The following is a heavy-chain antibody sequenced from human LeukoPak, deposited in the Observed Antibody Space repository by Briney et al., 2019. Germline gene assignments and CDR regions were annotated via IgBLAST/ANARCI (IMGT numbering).Heavy chain of an antibody. CDR3: ARDPTPPPKYYFDY. Sequence: PARSLRLSCAASGFTFSSYAMHWVRQAPGKGLEWVAVISYDGSNKYYADSVKGRFTISRDNSKNTLYLQMNSLRAEDTAVYYCARDPTPPPKYYFDYWGQGTLVTVSS. V-gene: IGHV3-30*04. CDR2: ISYDGSNK. J-gene: IGHJ4*02. CDR1: GFTFSSYA.